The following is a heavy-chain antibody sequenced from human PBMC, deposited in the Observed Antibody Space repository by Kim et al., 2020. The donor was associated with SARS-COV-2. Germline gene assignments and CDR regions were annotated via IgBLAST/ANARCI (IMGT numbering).Heavy chain of an antibody. CDR1: GGSFSGYY. CDR3: ARGDWTVTAIGY. Sequence: SETLSLTCAVYGGSFSGYYWSWIRQPPGKGLEWIGEINHSGSTNYNPSLKSRVTISVDTSKNQFSLKLSSVTAADTAVYYCARGDWTVTAIGYWGQGTLVTVSS. D-gene: IGHD2-21*02. CDR2: INHSGST. J-gene: IGHJ4*02. V-gene: IGHV4-34*01.